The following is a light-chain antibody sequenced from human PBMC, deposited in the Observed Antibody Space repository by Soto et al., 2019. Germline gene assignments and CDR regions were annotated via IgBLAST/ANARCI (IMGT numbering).Light chain of an antibody. CDR1: QSMNDW. CDR2: DAS. Sequence: DIQMTQSPSTLSASVGDSVTITCRASQSMNDWLAWYQQKPGKAPKVLIYDASSLQSGVPSRFSGSGSGTEFTLTIGSLQPDDVATYYCLRYNAFSQTFGQGTKVEI. CDR3: LRYNAFSQT. V-gene: IGKV1-5*01. J-gene: IGKJ1*01.